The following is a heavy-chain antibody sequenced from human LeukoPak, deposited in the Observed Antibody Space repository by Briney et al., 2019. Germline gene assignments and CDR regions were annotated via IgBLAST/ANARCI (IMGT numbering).Heavy chain of an antibody. CDR3: VREGRSISVWCSGGSCYDFDY. CDR1: GFTFNTYN. Sequence: GGSLRLSCAASGFTFNTYNMNWVRQAPGKGLEWVSSISSSKTDIYYADSVRGRFTISRDNVKNSLYLQMNSLRAEDTAVYYCVREGRSISVWCSGGSCYDFDYWGQGTPVTVSS. V-gene: IGHV3-21*01. CDR2: ISSSKTDI. J-gene: IGHJ4*02. D-gene: IGHD2-15*01.